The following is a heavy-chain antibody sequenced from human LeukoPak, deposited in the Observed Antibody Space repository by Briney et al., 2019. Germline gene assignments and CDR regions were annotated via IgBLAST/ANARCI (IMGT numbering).Heavy chain of an antibody. CDR1: GYSISSGYY. CDR2: IYHSGST. Sequence: PSETLSLTCTVSGYSISSGYYWGWIRQPPGKGLEWIGSIYHSGSTYYNPSLKSRVTISVDTSKNQFSLKLSSVTAADTAVYYCARARSSTSIWGQGTLVTVSS. J-gene: IGHJ4*02. CDR3: ARARSSTSI. V-gene: IGHV4-38-2*02. D-gene: IGHD2-2*01.